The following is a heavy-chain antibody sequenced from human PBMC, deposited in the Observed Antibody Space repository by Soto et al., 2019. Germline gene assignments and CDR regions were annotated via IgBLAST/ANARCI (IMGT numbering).Heavy chain of an antibody. D-gene: IGHD5-18*01. J-gene: IGHJ6*02. CDR1: GGSFSGYY. CDR3: ARARRGYSYGRYGMDV. V-gene: IGHV4-34*01. Sequence: QVQLQQWGAGLLKPSETLSLTCAVYGGSFSGYYWSWIRQPPGKGLEWIGEINHSGSTNYNPSLKSRVTISVDTPKNQFSRKLSSVTAADTAVYYCARARRGYSYGRYGMDVWGQGTTVTVSS. CDR2: INHSGST.